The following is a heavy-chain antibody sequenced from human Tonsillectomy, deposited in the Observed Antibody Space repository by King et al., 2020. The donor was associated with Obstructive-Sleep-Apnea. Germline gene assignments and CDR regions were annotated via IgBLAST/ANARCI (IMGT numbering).Heavy chain of an antibody. CDR1: GVSITSDDSY. J-gene: IGHJ4*02. V-gene: IGHV4-31*03. D-gene: IGHD3-16*01. CDR3: ARGGPLRF. Sequence: VQLQESGPGLVEPSQTLSLTCSLSGVSITSDDSYWTWIRHHPGKGLEWIGHIYYSGGTSYTPSLKGRVTISIDSTENQFSLKLRSVTAADTAIYYCARGGPLRFWGQGTLVTVSS. CDR2: IYYSGGT.